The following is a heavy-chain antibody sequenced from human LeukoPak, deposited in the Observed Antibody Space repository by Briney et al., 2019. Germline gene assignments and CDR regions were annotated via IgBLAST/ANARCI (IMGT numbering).Heavy chain of an antibody. CDR2: ISGYNGNT. Sequence: GASVKVSCKASGYTFSIYGITWVRQAPGQGLEWMGWISGYNGNTNYAQKFQGRVTMTRDTSTSTVYMELSSLRSEDTAVYYCARVKSYYYDTSDKDAFDIWGQGTMVTVSS. D-gene: IGHD3-22*01. J-gene: IGHJ3*02. V-gene: IGHV1-18*01. CDR1: GYTFSIYG. CDR3: ARVKSYYYDTSDKDAFDI.